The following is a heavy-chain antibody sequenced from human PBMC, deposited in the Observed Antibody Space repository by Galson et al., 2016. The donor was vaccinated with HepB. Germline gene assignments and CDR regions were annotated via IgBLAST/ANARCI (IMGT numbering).Heavy chain of an antibody. CDR3: AKEILDIVATTHPDY. J-gene: IGHJ4*02. D-gene: IGHD5-12*01. CDR2: ISYDGSKK. CDR1: GFTFRDYG. Sequence: SLRLSCAASGFTFRDYGMHWVRQAPGKGLKWVAFISYDGSKKYYADSVKGRFTMSRDNSKNTLYLQMNSLRPEDTAMYYCAKEILDIVATTHPDYWGQGTLVTVSS. V-gene: IGHV3-30*18.